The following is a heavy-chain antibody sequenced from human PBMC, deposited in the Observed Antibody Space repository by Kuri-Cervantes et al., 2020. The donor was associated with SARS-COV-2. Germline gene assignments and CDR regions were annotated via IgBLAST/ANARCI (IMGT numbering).Heavy chain of an antibody. Sequence: GGSLRLSCAASGFTFSSYWMSWVRQATGKGLEWVANIKQDGSEKHYVDSAKGRFTISRDNAKNSLYLQMNSLRAEDTAVYYCARDTHNWNSLNDYWGQGTLVTVSS. CDR2: IKQDGSEK. D-gene: IGHD1-7*01. CDR3: ARDTHNWNSLNDY. CDR1: GFTFSSYW. V-gene: IGHV3-7*05. J-gene: IGHJ4*02.